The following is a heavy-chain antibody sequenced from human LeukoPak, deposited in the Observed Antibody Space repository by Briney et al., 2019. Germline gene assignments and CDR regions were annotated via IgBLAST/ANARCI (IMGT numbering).Heavy chain of an antibody. J-gene: IGHJ6*03. D-gene: IGHD3-10*01. Sequence: GSSVKVSCKASGGTFSSYAISWVRQAPGQGLEWMGGIIPIFGTANYAQKFQGRVTITADKSTSTAYMELSSLRSEDTAVYYCARAPISPLLWFGELSSYYMDVWGKGTTVTVSS. CDR2: IIPIFGTA. V-gene: IGHV1-69*06. CDR3: ARAPISPLLWFGELSSYYMDV. CDR1: GGTFSSYA.